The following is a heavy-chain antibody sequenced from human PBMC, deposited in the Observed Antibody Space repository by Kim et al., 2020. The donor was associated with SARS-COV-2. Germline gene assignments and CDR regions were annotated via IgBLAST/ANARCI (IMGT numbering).Heavy chain of an antibody. V-gene: IGHV4-39*01. D-gene: IGHD2-8*01. CDR1: GGSISSSSYY. CDR2: RSYGGST. J-gene: IGHJ4*02. CDR3: ARRWRGVYSGFGY. Sequence: SETLSLTCTVSGGSISSSSYYWGWIRQPPGKGLEWIGNRSYGGSTYYNPSLKSRVTISVDTSKNQFSLKLNSVTAADTAVYYCARRWRGVYSGFGYWVEG.